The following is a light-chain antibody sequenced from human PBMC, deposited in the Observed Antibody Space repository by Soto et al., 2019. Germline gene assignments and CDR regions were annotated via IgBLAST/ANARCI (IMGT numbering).Light chain of an antibody. CDR2: KAS. J-gene: IGKJ1*01. Sequence: DIQMTQSPSTLSGSVGDRVTITCRASQTISSWLAWYQQKPGKAPKLLIYKASTLKSGVPSRFSGSGSGTEFTLTISSLQPDDFATYYCQHYNSYSATFGQGTKVDI. CDR1: QTISSW. V-gene: IGKV1-5*03. CDR3: QHYNSYSAT.